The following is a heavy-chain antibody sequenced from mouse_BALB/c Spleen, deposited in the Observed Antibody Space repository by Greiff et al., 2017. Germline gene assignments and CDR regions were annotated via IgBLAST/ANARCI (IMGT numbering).Heavy chain of an antibody. V-gene: IGHV14-3*02. J-gene: IGHJ2*01. CDR2: IDPANGNT. CDR1: GFNIKDTY. Sequence: EVQLQESGAELVKPGASVKLSCTASGFNIKDTYMHWVKQRPEQGLEWIGRIDPANGNTKYDPKFQGKATITADTSSNTAYLQLSSLTSEDTAVYYCARTVVEYYFDYWGQGTTLTVSS. CDR3: ARTVVEYYFDY. D-gene: IGHD1-1*01.